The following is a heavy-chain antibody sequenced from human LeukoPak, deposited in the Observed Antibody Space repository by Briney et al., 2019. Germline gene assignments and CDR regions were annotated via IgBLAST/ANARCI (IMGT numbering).Heavy chain of an antibody. CDR2: VYYSGGT. V-gene: IGHV4-59*01. Sequence: PSETLSLTCTVSGGSIRGDHWSWIRQPPGKEPEFIGYVYYSGGTNYNPSLKSRVTISVDTSKTQFSLTLRSVTAADTAVYYCARAHDYGDYKKWFDPWGQGIMVTVSS. J-gene: IGHJ5*02. CDR1: GGSIRGDH. CDR3: ARAHDYGDYKKWFDP. D-gene: IGHD4-17*01.